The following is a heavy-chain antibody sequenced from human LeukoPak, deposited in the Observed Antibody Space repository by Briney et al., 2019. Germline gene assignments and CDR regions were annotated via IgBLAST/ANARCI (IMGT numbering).Heavy chain of an antibody. V-gene: IGHV3-30*04. D-gene: IGHD3-22*01. Sequence: PGGSLRLSCAASGFTFSSYAMHWVRQAPGKGLEWVAVISYDGSNKYYAASVKGRFTISRDNSKNKLYLQMNSLRAEDTAVYYCARSYYDSSGYYPYWGQGTLVTVSS. CDR3: ARSYYDSSGYYPY. CDR1: GFTFSSYA. J-gene: IGHJ4*02. CDR2: ISYDGSNK.